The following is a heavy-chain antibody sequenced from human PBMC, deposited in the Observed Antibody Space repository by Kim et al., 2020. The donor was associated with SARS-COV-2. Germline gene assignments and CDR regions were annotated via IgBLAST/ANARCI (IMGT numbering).Heavy chain of an antibody. J-gene: IGHJ4*01. D-gene: IGHD5-12*01. CDR1: GFTFSSYG. CDR2: ISFDGKNI. Sequence: GGSLRLSCAASGFTFSSYGMHWVRQAPGKGLEWVAVISFDGKNIYYADSVKGRFTISRDNSKNMLYLQMNSLRPEDTAVYYCTKGKGENSGYDFIFDYWG. V-gene: IGHV3-30*18. CDR3: TKGKGENSGYDFIFDY.